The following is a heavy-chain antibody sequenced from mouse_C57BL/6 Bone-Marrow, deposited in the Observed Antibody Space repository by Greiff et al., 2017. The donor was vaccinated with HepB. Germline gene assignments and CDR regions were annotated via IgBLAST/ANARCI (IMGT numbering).Heavy chain of an antibody. CDR1: GYAFTNYL. CDR2: INPGSGGT. D-gene: IGHD1-1*01. V-gene: IGHV1-54*01. Sequence: QVQLKESGAELVRPGTSVKVSCKASGYAFTNYLIEWVKQRPGQGLEWIGVINPGSGGTNYNEKFKGKATLTADKSSSTAYMQLSSLTSEDSAVYFCARDLFSYYYGSSYVDYWGQGTTLTVSS. J-gene: IGHJ2*01. CDR3: ARDLFSYYYGSSYVDY.